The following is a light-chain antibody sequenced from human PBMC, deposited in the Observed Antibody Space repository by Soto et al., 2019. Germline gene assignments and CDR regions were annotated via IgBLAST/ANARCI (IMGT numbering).Light chain of an antibody. CDR1: SSDVGAYNY. V-gene: IGLV2-14*01. Sequence: QSVLTQPASVSGSPGQSITISCTGTSSDVGAYNYVSWYQQHPGKAPKLIIYDVSNRPSGISNRFSGSKSANTASLTISGLQTEDEADYFCTSYTTSIKLYVFGTGTKVTVL. CDR2: DVS. CDR3: TSYTTSIKLYV. J-gene: IGLJ1*01.